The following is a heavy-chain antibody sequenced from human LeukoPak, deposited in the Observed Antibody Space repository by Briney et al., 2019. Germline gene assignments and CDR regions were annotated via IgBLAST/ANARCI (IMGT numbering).Heavy chain of an antibody. V-gene: IGHV4-59*13. CDR2: IYYTGAT. CDR3: ARAGSRYGTGYYFDY. D-gene: IGHD5-18*01. J-gene: IGHJ4*02. Sequence: SETLSLTCTVSGGSISSYYWSWIRLPPGKGLEWIGYIYYTGATYYNPSLKSRVTISLDTSKNQFSLKLSSVTAADAAVYYCARAGSRYGTGYYFDYWGQGALVTVSS. CDR1: GGSISSYY.